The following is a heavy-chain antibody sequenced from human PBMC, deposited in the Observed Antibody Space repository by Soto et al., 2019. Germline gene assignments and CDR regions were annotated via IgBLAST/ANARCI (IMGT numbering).Heavy chain of an antibody. Sequence: SGPTLVNPTQTLTLTCTFSGFSLNTLGVGVGWIRQPPGKALEWLAVIYWDDDRRYSPSLNSRLTITKDTSRNQVVLTMTNMDPADTATYYCAHIVITYGDYYSYYGMDVLGQGTTDIVSS. V-gene: IGHV2-5*02. CDR1: GFSLNTLGVG. J-gene: IGHJ6*02. CDR3: AHIVITYGDYYSYYGMDV. D-gene: IGHD3-16*01. CDR2: IYWDDDR.